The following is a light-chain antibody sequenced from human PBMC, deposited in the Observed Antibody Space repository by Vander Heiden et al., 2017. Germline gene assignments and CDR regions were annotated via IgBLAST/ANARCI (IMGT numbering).Light chain of an antibody. CDR3: QQYNSYPYT. V-gene: IGKV1-5*03. J-gene: IGKJ2*01. CDR2: KAS. CDR1: QSISSW. Sequence: DIQMTQSPSTLSASVGDRVTITCRASQSISSWLAWYQQKPGKTPKLLIYKASSLESGVPSRFSGSGSGTEFTLTISSLQPDDFATYYCQQYNSYPYTFGQGTKLEIK.